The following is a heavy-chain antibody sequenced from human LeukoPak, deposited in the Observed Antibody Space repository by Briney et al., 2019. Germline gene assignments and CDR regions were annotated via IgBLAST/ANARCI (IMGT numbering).Heavy chain of an antibody. CDR2: ISGSGDKT. J-gene: IGHJ4*02. Sequence: PGGSLRLSCAAPGFAFRTYAMSWVRQAPGKGLEGVSAISGSGDKTFYAESVRGRFTISRDNSKNTLYLQMNSLRAEDTAVYYCAKDLNYGFDSWGQGTLVTVSS. D-gene: IGHD3-10*01. CDR3: AKDLNYGFDS. CDR1: GFAFRTYA. V-gene: IGHV3-23*01.